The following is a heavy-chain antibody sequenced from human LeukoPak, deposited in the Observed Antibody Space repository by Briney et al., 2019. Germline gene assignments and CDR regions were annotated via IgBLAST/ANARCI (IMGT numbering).Heavy chain of an antibody. CDR3: ARQLLEWSPKSSYYSYYYMDV. J-gene: IGHJ6*03. D-gene: IGHD3-3*01. CDR1: GGTFSSYA. V-gene: IGHV1-69*04. CDR2: IIPILGIA. Sequence: SVKVSCKASGGTFSSYAISWVRQAPGQGLEWMGRIIPILGIANYAQKFQGRVTITADKSTSTAYMELSSLRSEDTAVYYCARQLLEWSPKSSYYSYYYMDVWGQGTTVTVSS.